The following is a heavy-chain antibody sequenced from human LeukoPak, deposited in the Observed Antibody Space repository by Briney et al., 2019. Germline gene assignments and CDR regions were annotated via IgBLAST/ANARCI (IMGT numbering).Heavy chain of an antibody. J-gene: IGHJ4*02. CDR1: GFTFSSYA. CDR3: ARALTYGDFNY. Sequence: GGSLRLSCAASGFTFSSYAMSWVRQAPGKGLEWVSVIYSGGSTYYADSVKGRFTISRDNSKNTLYLQMNSLRAEDTAVYYCARALTYGDFNYWGQGTLVTVSS. D-gene: IGHD3-3*01. V-gene: IGHV3-53*01. CDR2: IYSGGST.